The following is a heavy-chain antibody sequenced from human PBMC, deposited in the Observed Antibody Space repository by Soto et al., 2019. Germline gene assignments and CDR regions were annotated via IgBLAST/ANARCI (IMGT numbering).Heavy chain of an antibody. Sequence: GGSLRLSCAGSGFTFSSYGIHWVRQAPGKGLEWVALISYDGGNEKYTESVKGRFTISRDDSHNVAYLQMSSLRTEDMAMYYCAKDRYSGTYPTDFDYWGQGSLVTVS. CDR3: AKDRYSGTYPTDFDY. D-gene: IGHD1-26*01. CDR1: GFTFSSYG. J-gene: IGHJ4*02. CDR2: ISYDGGNE. V-gene: IGHV3-30*18.